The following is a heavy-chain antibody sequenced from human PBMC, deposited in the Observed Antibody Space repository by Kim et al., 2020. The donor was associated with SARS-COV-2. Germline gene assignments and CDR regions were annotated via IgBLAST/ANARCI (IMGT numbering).Heavy chain of an antibody. D-gene: IGHD5-12*01. Sequence: GGSLRLSCAASGFTFSDYYMSWIRQAPGKGLEWVSYISSSGSTIYYADSVKGRFTISRDNAKNSLYLQMNSLRAEDTAVYYCAREMGFYDHDAFDIWGQGTMVTVSS. CDR2: ISSSGSTI. V-gene: IGHV3-11*01. CDR1: GFTFSDYY. J-gene: IGHJ3*02. CDR3: AREMGFYDHDAFDI.